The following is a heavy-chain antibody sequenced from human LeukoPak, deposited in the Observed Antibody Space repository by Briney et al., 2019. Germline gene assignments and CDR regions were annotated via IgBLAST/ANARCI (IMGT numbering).Heavy chain of an antibody. V-gene: IGHV3-30-3*01. CDR1: GFTFSSYA. J-gene: IGHJ4*02. Sequence: GGSLRLSCAASGFTFSSYAMHWVRQAPGKGLEWVAVISYDGSNKYYADSVKGRFTISRDNSKSTLYLQMNSLRAEDTAVYYCARGDYYGSGSSVWGQGTLVTAST. CDR3: ARGDYYGSGSSV. D-gene: IGHD3-10*01. CDR2: ISYDGSNK.